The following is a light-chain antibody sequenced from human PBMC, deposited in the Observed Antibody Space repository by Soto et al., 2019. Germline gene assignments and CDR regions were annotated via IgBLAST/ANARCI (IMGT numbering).Light chain of an antibody. V-gene: IGKV2-30*01. CDR1: QSLVYSDGNTY. CDR3: MQGTQMYT. J-gene: IGKJ2*01. Sequence: VMTQSPLSLPVTLGQPASISCRSSQSLVYSDGNTYLSWFQQRPGQSPRRLIHKVSNRDSGVPDRFSGSGSGTVFTLKMSRVEGEDVGVYYCMQGTQMYTFGQGTKLEIK. CDR2: KVS.